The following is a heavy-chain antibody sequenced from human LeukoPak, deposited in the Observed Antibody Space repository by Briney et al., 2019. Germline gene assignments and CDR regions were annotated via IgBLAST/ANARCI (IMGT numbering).Heavy chain of an antibody. CDR3: ARGRNLVAISGYFDY. V-gene: IGHV3-30-3*01. CDR1: GFTVSSNY. CDR2: ISYDGSNK. D-gene: IGHD3-22*01. Sequence: PGGSLRLSCAASGFTVSSNYMSWVRQAPGKGLEWVAVISYDGSNKYYADSVKGRFTISRDNSKNTLYLQMNSLRAEDTAVYYCARGRNLVAISGYFDYWGQGTLVTVSS. J-gene: IGHJ4*02.